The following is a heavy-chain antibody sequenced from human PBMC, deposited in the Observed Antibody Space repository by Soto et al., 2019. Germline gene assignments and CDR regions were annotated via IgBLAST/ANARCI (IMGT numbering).Heavy chain of an antibody. D-gene: IGHD6-19*01. CDR2: IYYSGST. CDR3: ARHPKYSSGWPNWFDP. CDR1: GGSIRSSDYY. Sequence: SETLSLTCTVSGGSIRSSDYYWTWIRQHPGKGMERIGSIYYSGSTYYNPSLKSRVTISVDTSNNQFSLKLSSVTAADTAVYYCARHPKYSSGWPNWFDPWGQGTLVTVSS. V-gene: IGHV4-39*01. J-gene: IGHJ5*02.